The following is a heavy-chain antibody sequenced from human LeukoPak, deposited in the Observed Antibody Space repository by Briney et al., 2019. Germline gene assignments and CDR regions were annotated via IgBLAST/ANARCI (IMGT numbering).Heavy chain of an antibody. CDR3: ARIAGHAFDI. CDR1: GYSISSGYY. D-gene: IGHD6-13*01. V-gene: IGHV4-38-2*02. Sequence: SETLSLTCTVSGYSISSGYYWGWIRQPPGKGLEWIGYIYYSGSTNYNPSLKSRVTISVDTSKNQFSLKLSSVTAADTAVYYCARIAGHAFDIWGQGTMVTVSS. J-gene: IGHJ3*02. CDR2: IYYSGST.